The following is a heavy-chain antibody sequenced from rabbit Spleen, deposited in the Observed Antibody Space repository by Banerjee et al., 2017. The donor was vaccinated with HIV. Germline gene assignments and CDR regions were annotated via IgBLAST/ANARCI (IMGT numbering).Heavy chain of an antibody. Sequence: QEQLVESGGGLVKPGGTLTLTCTVSGFSFSSNWICWVRQAPGKGLEWIACIDTGSSDFTYFASWAKGRFTCSKTSSTTVTLQMTSLTAADTATYFCARDLAGVIGWNFGWWGQGTLVTVS. D-gene: IGHD4-1*01. CDR3: ARDLAGVIGWNFGW. V-gene: IGHV1S45*01. J-gene: IGHJ3*01. CDR2: IDTGSSDFT. CDR1: GFSFSSNW.